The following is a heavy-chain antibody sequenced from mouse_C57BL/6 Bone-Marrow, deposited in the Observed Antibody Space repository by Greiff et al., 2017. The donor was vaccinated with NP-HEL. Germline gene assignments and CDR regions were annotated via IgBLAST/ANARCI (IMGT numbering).Heavy chain of an antibody. CDR2: IRSKSSNYAT. D-gene: IGHD3-2*02. CDR3: VRDAAQARIYYYAMDY. Sequence: EVQGVESGGGLVQPKGSLKLSCAASGFTFNTYAMHWVRQAPGKGLEWVARIRSKSSNYATYYADSVKDRFTISRDDSQSMLYLQMNNLKTEDTAMYYCVRDAAQARIYYYAMDYWGQGTSVTVSS. V-gene: IGHV10-3*01. CDR1: GFTFNTYA. J-gene: IGHJ4*01.